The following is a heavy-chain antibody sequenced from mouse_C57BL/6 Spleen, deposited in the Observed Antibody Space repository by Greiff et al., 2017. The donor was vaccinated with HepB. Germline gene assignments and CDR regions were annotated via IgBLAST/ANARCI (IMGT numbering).Heavy chain of an antibody. D-gene: IGHD2-4*01. V-gene: IGHV1-55*01. CDR2: IYPGSGST. CDR3: ASYYDYDEGYYYAMDY. CDR1: GYTFTSYW. Sequence: VQLQQPGAELVKPGASVKMSCKASGYTFTSYWITWVKQRPGQGLEWIGDIYPGSGSTNYNEKFKSKATLTVDTSSSTAYMQLSSLTSEDSAVYYCASYYDYDEGYYYAMDYWGQGTSVTVSS. J-gene: IGHJ4*01.